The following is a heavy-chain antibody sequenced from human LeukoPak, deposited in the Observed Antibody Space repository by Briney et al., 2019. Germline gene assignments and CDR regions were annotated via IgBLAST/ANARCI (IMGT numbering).Heavy chain of an antibody. V-gene: IGHV3-23*01. CDR1: GFTFSSYA. Sequence: GGSLRLSCAASGFTFSSYAMSWVRQAPGKGLEWVSAISGSGGSTYYADSVKGRFTISRDNSKNTLYLQMNSLRAEDTAVYYCAKDPHYYDSSGYYQNAGWGQGTLVTVSS. CDR3: AKDPHYYDSSGYYQNAG. J-gene: IGHJ4*02. CDR2: ISGSGGST. D-gene: IGHD3-22*01.